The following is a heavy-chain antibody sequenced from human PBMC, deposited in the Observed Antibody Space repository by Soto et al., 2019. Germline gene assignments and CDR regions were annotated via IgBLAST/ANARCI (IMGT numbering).Heavy chain of an antibody. CDR2: IYYSGST. Sequence: SETLSLTCTVSGGSISSGDYYWSWIRQPPGKGLEWIGYIYYSGSTYYNPSLKSRVTISVDTSKNQFSLKLSSVTAADTAVYYCARDRISAAGSLTEHFDYWGQGTLVTSPQ. J-gene: IGHJ4*02. CDR3: ARDRISAAGSLTEHFDY. V-gene: IGHV4-30-4*01. CDR1: GGSISSGDYY. D-gene: IGHD6-13*01.